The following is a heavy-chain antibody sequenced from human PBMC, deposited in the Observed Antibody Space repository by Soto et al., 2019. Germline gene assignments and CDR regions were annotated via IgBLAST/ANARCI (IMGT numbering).Heavy chain of an antibody. V-gene: IGHV4-59*01. J-gene: IGHJ4*02. D-gene: IGHD6-19*01. CDR1: GGSISSYY. CDR3: ARSSGWYPDLDY. CDR2: IYYSGST. Sequence: SETLSLTCTVSGGSISSYYWSWVRQPPGKGLEWIGYIYYSGSTNYNPSLKSRVTISVDTSKNQFSLKLSSVTAADTAVYYCARSSGWYPDLDYWGQGTLVTVSS.